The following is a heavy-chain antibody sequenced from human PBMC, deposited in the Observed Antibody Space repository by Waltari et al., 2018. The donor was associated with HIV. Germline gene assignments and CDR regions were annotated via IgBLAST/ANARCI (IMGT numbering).Heavy chain of an antibody. Sequence: QVQLVESGGGVVQPGGSLGLSCSASGFIFSSYGMPWVAQAHGKGLEWVAFIRYDGINKYYADSVKGRFTISRDNSKNTLYLQMNSLRAEDTAVYYCAKEGDYYDSREPCGMDVWGQGTTVTVSS. CDR2: IRYDGINK. V-gene: IGHV3-30*02. CDR3: AKEGDYYDSREPCGMDV. D-gene: IGHD3-22*01. J-gene: IGHJ6*02. CDR1: GFIFSSYG.